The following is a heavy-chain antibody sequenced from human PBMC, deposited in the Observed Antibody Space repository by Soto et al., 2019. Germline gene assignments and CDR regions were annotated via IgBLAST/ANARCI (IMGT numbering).Heavy chain of an antibody. V-gene: IGHV4-30-4*01. J-gene: IGHJ3*02. CDR1: GGSISSGDYY. CDR3: ARVERDAFDI. CDR2: IYYSGST. Sequence: KSSETLSLTCTVSGGSISSGDYYWSWIRQPPGKGLEWIGYIYYSGSTYYNPSLKSRVTISVYTSKNQFSLKLSSVTAADTAVYYCARVERDAFDIWGQGTMVTVSS.